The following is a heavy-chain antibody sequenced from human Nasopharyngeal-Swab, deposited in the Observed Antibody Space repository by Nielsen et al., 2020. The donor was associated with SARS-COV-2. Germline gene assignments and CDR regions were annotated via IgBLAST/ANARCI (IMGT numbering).Heavy chain of an antibody. CDR3: ARDLSLYSSSPSNGMDV. Sequence: GGSLRLSCAASGFTISSNYMSWVRQAPGKRLEWVSVIYSGGSTFYADSVEGRFTISRHNSKNTLYLQMNSLRPEDTAIYYYARDLSLYSSSPSNGMDVWGQGTTVTVSS. D-gene: IGHD6-6*01. J-gene: IGHJ6*02. V-gene: IGHV3-53*04. CDR2: IYSGGST. CDR1: GFTISSNY.